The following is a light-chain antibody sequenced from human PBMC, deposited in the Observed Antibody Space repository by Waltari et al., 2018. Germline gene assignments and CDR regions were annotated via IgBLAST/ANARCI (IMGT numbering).Light chain of an antibody. J-gene: IGKJ4*01. CDR2: GAS. Sequence: LVFTQSPVTLSLSTGERATLSCRASQSIGSDLAWYRQKPGQPPRLLIFGASERATGIPARISGSGSGTDFTLTISSLDPEDFAVYYCHQRSDWPLTFGGGTRVEIK. V-gene: IGKV3-11*01. CDR3: HQRSDWPLT. CDR1: QSIGSD.